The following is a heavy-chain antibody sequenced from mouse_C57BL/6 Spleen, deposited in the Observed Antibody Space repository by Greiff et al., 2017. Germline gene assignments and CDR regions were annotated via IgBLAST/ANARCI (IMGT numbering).Heavy chain of an antibody. CDR1: GYSITSGYD. CDR3: ARGSTLWYFDV. CDR2: ISYSGST. V-gene: IGHV3-1*01. Sequence: EVKLQESGPGMVKPSQSLPLTCTVTGYSITSGYDWHWIRPFPGNKLEWMGYISYSGSTNYNPSLKSRISITHDTSKNHFFLKLNSVTTEDTATYYCARGSTLWYFDVWGTGTTVTVSS. J-gene: IGHJ1*03. D-gene: IGHD1-1*01.